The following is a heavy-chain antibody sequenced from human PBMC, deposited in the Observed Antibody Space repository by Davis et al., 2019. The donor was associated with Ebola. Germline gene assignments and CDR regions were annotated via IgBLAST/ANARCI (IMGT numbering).Heavy chain of an antibody. CDR2: ISGNGSST. CDR3: AKRVGYTFDY. CDR1: GFTFSNYA. J-gene: IGHJ4*02. Sequence: GESLKISCAASGFTFSNYAMSWVRQAPGQGLEWVSAISGNGSSTYYADSVKGRFTISRDNSKNALYLQVNSLRAEDTAVYYCAKRVGYTFDYWGQGTLVTVSS. D-gene: IGHD6-13*01. V-gene: IGHV3-23*01.